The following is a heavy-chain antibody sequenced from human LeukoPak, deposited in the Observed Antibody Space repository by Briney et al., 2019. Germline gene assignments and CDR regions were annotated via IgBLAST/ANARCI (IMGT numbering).Heavy chain of an antibody. CDR3: AKQLGYCSDGSCYFPY. CDR2: ISYDGSNK. J-gene: IGHJ4*02. Sequence: GGSLRLSCAASGFTFSSYGMHWVRQAPGKGLEWVAVISYDGSNKYYADSVKGRFTISRDNSKSTLCLQMNSLRAEDTAVYYCAKQLGYCSDGSCYFPYWGQGTLVTVSS. D-gene: IGHD2-15*01. CDR1: GFTFSSYG. V-gene: IGHV3-30*18.